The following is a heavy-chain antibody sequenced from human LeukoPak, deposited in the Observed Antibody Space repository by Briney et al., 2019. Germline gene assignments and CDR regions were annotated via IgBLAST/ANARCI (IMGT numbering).Heavy chain of an antibody. D-gene: IGHD2-15*01. CDR3: ARDSTYCSGGSCYSKGNAFDI. Sequence: KSYLASVTRRFTISRDNAKNSLYLQMNSLRAEDTAVYYCARDSTYCSGGSCYSKGNAFDIWGQGTMVTVSS. J-gene: IGHJ3*02. CDR2: K. V-gene: IGHV3-7*01.